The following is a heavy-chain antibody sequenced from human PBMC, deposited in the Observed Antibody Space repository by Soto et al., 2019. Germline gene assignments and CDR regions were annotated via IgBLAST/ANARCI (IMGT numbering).Heavy chain of an antibody. CDR3: ARVSVDYYDSSGYYSTGFNY. J-gene: IGHJ4*02. CDR1: GYTFTSYY. Sequence: SVKVSCKASGYTFTSYYMHWVRQAPGQGLEWMGIINPSGGSTSYAQKFQGRVTMTRDTSTSTVYMELSSLRSEDTAVYYCARVSVDYYDSSGYYSTGFNYWGQGTLVTVSS. CDR2: INPSGGST. V-gene: IGHV1-46*01. D-gene: IGHD3-22*01.